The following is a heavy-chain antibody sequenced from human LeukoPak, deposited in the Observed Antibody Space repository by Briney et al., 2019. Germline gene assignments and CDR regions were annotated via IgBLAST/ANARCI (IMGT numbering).Heavy chain of an antibody. J-gene: IGHJ4*02. Sequence: PGGSLRLSCAASGFTVSSDYISWVRQAPGKGLEWVSVIYSGGSTNYADSVRARFTISRDTSKNTVYLQMSSLSAEDTAVYYCARATLDNWGQGTLVTVSS. V-gene: IGHV3-53*01. CDR3: ARATLDN. CDR1: GFTVSSDY. CDR2: IYSGGST.